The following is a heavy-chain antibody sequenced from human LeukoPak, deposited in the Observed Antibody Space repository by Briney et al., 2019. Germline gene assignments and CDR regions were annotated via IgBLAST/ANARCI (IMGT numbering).Heavy chain of an antibody. Sequence: ASVKVSCKASGYTFTGYYMHWVRQAPGQGLEWMGWINPSSGGTNYAQKFQGRVTMTRDTSISTAYMELSRLRSDDTAVYYCARDLTMIVEGESGDFDYWGQGTLVTVSS. J-gene: IGHJ4*02. D-gene: IGHD3-22*01. CDR2: INPSSGGT. V-gene: IGHV1-2*02. CDR1: GYTFTGYY. CDR3: ARDLTMIVEGESGDFDY.